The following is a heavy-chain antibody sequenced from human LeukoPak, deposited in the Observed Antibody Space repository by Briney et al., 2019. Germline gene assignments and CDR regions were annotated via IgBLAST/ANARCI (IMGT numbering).Heavy chain of an antibody. D-gene: IGHD3-3*01. Sequence: SETLSLTCTVSGGSFSSTRYYWGWIRQSPGKGLEWIGSISYAGSTFYNPSLESRVTVSVDTSKKQFSVKLSSVTAADTAVYYCARDGPYDFWIDGRAFDIWGQGTMVTVSS. V-gene: IGHV4-39*07. J-gene: IGHJ3*02. CDR2: ISYAGST. CDR3: ARDGPYDFWIDGRAFDI. CDR1: GGSFSSTRYY.